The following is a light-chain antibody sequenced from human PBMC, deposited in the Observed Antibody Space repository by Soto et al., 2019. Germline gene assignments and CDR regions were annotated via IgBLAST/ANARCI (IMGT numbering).Light chain of an antibody. CDR3: QPGYSNIVP. J-gene: IGKJ4*01. Sequence: DIRLTQSPSPLSASVGDTVTITCRASRSISTYLNWFQQKPGKAPKLLIYGTSTLLSGVPSRFSGSGSETDFTLTISSLQPEDSATYYCQPGYSNIVPFGGGTKVEI. V-gene: IGKV1-39*01. CDR1: RSISTY. CDR2: GTS.